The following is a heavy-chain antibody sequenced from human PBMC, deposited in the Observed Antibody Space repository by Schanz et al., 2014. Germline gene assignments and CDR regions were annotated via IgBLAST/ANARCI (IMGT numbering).Heavy chain of an antibody. V-gene: IGHV3-74*01. CDR2: IDNTGGNT. CDR1: GFTFSRYW. CDR3: VRSPIVEGLWRYFFDS. D-gene: IGHD3-22*01. J-gene: IGHJ4*02. Sequence: EVQLVESGGGLVQPGGSLRLSCAASGFTFSRYWMHWVRQAPGKGLVWVSRIDNTGGNTNYAESVRGRFTISRDDAKNTVYLQMNSLRAEDTSIYYCVRSPIVEGLWRYFFDSWGQGALVTVSS.